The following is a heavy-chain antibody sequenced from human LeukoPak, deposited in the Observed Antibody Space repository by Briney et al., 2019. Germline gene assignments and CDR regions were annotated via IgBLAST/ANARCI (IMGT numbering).Heavy chain of an antibody. V-gene: IGHV4-59*01. J-gene: IGHJ4*02. Sequence: SETLSLTCSVSGGSINNYYWSWIRQPPGKGLEWIGYIYHSGSTNYNPSLKSRVTISIDTSKNQFSLDLSSVTAADTAVYYCARDPHISGWPSGYWGQGTLVTVSS. D-gene: IGHD6-19*01. CDR1: GGSINNYY. CDR2: IYHSGST. CDR3: ARDPHISGWPSGY.